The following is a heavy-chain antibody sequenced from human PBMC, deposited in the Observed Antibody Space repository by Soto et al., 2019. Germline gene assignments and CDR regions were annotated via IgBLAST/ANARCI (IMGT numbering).Heavy chain of an antibody. V-gene: IGHV3-30*03. Sequence: QVQLVESGGGVVQPGRSLRLSCGASGFTFNNYGMQWVRQAPGKGLEWVALISYDGSNKYYADSVKGRFTISRDNSKNTLYLKMNSLRTQDTAVSYCFGGQYFGDYWGQGTLVTVTS. D-gene: IGHD3-22*01. CDR2: ISYDGSNK. CDR3: FGGQYFGDY. CDR1: GFTFNNYG. J-gene: IGHJ4*02.